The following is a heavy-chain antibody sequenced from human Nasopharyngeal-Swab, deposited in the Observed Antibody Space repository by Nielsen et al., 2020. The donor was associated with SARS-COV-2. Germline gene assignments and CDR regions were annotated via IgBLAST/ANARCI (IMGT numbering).Heavy chain of an antibody. CDR2: INHIGST. Sequence: SDTLSPTFAAHGGSFTTYSWTWIRKPPGKGLEWIGKINHIGSTNYNTYNPSLNSRVTISLATSKNQFSLTLTSVTAADTAIYFCARGRYYGDYDYWGQGALVTVSS. CDR3: ARGRYYGDYDY. CDR1: GGSFTTYS. D-gene: IGHD4-17*01. J-gene: IGHJ4*02. V-gene: IGHV4-34*01.